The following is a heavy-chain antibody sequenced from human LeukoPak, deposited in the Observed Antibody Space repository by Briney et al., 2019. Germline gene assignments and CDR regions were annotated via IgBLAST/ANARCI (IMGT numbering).Heavy chain of an antibody. J-gene: IGHJ4*02. CDR2: INHSGST. V-gene: IGHV4-34*01. D-gene: IGHD3-10*01. CDR1: GGSFSGYY. Sequence: PSETLSLTCAVYGGSFSGYYWSWIRQPPGKGLEWIGEINHSGSTNYNPSLKSRVTISVDSSKNQFSLKLSSVTAADTAVYYCARSYGSGSTNYFDYWGQGTLVTVSS. CDR3: ARSYGSGSTNYFDY.